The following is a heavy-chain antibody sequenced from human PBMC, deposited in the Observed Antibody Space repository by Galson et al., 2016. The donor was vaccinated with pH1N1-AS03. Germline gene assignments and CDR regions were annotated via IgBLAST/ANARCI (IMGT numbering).Heavy chain of an antibody. CDR1: GYSFTGYY. CDR3: SRESDIYSNTMAFDI. Sequence: SVKVSCKATGYSFTGYYIHWVRQAPGQGLEWLGRISPNSGGTKYAQKFQGRVTMTTDTSISTAYMELSRPRSYDTAVYFCSRESDIYSNTMAFDIWGQGAMVTVSS. D-gene: IGHD3-10*01. V-gene: IGHV1-2*06. J-gene: IGHJ3*02. CDR2: ISPNSGGT.